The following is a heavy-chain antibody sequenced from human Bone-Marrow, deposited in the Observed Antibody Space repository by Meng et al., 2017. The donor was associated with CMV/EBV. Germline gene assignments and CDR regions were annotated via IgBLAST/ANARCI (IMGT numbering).Heavy chain of an antibody. CDR1: GGSISNYY. CDR2: IYFTGST. V-gene: IGHV4-59*01. Sequence: SETLSLTCTVSGGSISNYYWSWIRQPPGKGLEWIGYIYFTGSTYYNPSLESRVSFSIDTSNSQFSLRLTSVTAADTAVYYCARDRRIAAAVPYGMDVWGQGTTVTVSS. CDR3: ARDRRIAAAVPYGMDV. D-gene: IGHD6-13*01. J-gene: IGHJ6*02.